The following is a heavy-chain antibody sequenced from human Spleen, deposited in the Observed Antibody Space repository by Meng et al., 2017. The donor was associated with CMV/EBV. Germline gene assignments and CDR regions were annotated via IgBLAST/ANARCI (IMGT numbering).Heavy chain of an antibody. CDR1: GGSIKNYY. D-gene: IGHD4-11*01. Sequence: GSLRLSCTVSGGSIKNYYWTWIRQPPGKGLEWIGYVYFIGNTNYNPSLKSRVTILVDTSKNQFSLRLSSVTAADTAVYYCAKGYSNYRVWGQGTLVTVSS. J-gene: IGHJ4*02. V-gene: IGHV4-59*03. CDR2: VYFIGNT. CDR3: AKGYSNYRV.